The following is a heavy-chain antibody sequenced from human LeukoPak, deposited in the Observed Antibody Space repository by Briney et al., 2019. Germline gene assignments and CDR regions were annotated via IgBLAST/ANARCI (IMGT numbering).Heavy chain of an antibody. CDR3: ARGYCSGGSCYSGWFDP. CDR2: IYYSGST. D-gene: IGHD2-15*01. CDR1: GGSISSYY. J-gene: IGHJ5*02. Sequence: SETLSLTCTVSGGSISSYYWSWIRQPPGKGLEWIGYIYYSGSTNYNPSLKSRVTISVDTSKNQFSLKLSSVTAADTAVYYCARGYCSGGSCYSGWFDPWGQGTLVTISS. V-gene: IGHV4-59*01.